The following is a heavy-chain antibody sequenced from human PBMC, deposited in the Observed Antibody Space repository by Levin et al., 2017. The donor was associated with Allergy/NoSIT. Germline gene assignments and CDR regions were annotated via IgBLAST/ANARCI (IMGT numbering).Heavy chain of an antibody. CDR3: AKEAGGANYFNH. V-gene: IGHV3-9*01. CDR2: ISRNSGSL. Sequence: GGSLRLSCAASGFDVDDYAMHWVRQAPGKGPEWVSGISRNSGSLDYADSVKGRFTISRDSAKNSVHLQMNSLRAEDTALYYCAKEAGGANYFNHWGQGTLVTVSS. CDR1: GFDVDDYA. J-gene: IGHJ4*02. D-gene: IGHD3-16*01.